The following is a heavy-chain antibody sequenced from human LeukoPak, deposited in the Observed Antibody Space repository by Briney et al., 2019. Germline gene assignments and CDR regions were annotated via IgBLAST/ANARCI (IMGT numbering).Heavy chain of an antibody. V-gene: IGHV3-23*01. D-gene: IGHD3-22*01. Sequence: GGSLRLSCAASGFTFSSYAMSWVRQAPGKGLEWVSAISGSGDSTNYADSVKGRFTISRDNSKNTLYLQMNSLRAEDTAVYYCARGGGYYDSSGYDYWGQGTLVTVSS. CDR1: GFTFSSYA. CDR2: ISGSGDST. CDR3: ARGGGYYDSSGYDY. J-gene: IGHJ4*02.